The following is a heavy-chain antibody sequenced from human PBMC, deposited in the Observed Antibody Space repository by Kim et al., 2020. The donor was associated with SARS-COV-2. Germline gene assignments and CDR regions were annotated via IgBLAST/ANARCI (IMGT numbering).Heavy chain of an antibody. V-gene: IGHV1-24*01. CDR1: GYTLTELS. CDR3: ATVPSSGLRFLEWLFKADGAYYGMDV. Sequence: ASVKVSCKVSGYTLTELSMHWVRQAPGKGLEWMGGFDPEDGETIYAQKFQGRVTMTEDTSTDTAYMELSSLRSEDTAVYYCATVPSSGLRFLEWLFKADGAYYGMDVWGQGTTVTVSS. CDR2: FDPEDGET. D-gene: IGHD3-3*01. J-gene: IGHJ6*02.